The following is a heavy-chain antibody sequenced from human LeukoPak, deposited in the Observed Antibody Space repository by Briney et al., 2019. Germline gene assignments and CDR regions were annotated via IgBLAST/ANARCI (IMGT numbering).Heavy chain of an antibody. CDR1: GFTFSSYS. V-gene: IGHV3-21*01. CDR3: ARGRVAGSWDF. J-gene: IGHJ4*02. CDR2: FTSSSRSI. D-gene: IGHD6-19*01. Sequence: GGSLRLSCAASGFTFSSYSMTWVRQAPGKGLEWVSSFTSSSRSIYYADSVKGRFTISRDNAKDSLSLQMNSLRAEDTAVYYCARGRVAGSWDFWGQGTLVTVSS.